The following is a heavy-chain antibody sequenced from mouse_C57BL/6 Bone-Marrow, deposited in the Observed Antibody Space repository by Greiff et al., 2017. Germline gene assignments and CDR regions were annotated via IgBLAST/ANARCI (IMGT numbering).Heavy chain of an antibody. D-gene: IGHD1-1*01. J-gene: IGHJ2*01. CDR1: GYTFTSYW. V-gene: IGHV1-64*01. Sequence: QVQLQQPGAELVKPGASVKLSCKASGYTFTSYWMHWVKQRPGQGLEWIGMIHPNSGSTNYNEKFKSKATLTVDKSSSTAYMQLSSLTSEDSAVYYCARYYGSSYREGYWGQGTTLTVSS. CDR2: IHPNSGST. CDR3: ARYYGSSYREGY.